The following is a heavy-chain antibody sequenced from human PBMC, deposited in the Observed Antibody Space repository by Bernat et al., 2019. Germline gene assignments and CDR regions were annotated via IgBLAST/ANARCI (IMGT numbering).Heavy chain of an antibody. CDR1: GFTFSTYA. D-gene: IGHD3-3*01. CDR2: IWYDGSNK. V-gene: IGHV3-33*08. J-gene: IGHJ4*02. Sequence: VQLVESGGGLVQPGGSLRLSCAASGFTFSTYAMTWVRQAPGKGLEWVALIWYDGSNKYYADSVKGRFTISRDNSKNTLYLQMNSLRAEDTAVYYCAREGGITIFGVATTYFDNWGQGTLVTVSS. CDR3: AREGGITIFGVATTYFDN.